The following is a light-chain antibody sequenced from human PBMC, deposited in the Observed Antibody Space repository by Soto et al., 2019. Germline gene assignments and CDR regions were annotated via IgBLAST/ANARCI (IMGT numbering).Light chain of an antibody. J-gene: IGKJ5*01. CDR2: RTS. V-gene: IGKV3-15*01. CDR1: QSINDN. Sequence: EIVMTQSPGTLSVSPGERATLSCRASQSINDNLAWYQQKPGQAPRLLMFRTSTRATGFPARFSGSESGTEFTLTISSLQSEDFAVYYCQQYNNWPPITFGQGTRLEIK. CDR3: QQYNNWPPIT.